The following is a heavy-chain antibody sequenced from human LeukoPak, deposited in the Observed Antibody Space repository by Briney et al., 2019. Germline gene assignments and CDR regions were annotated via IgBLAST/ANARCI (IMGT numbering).Heavy chain of an antibody. CDR3: AVAENFDY. V-gene: IGHV3-30*03. CDR1: GFTFSSYG. D-gene: IGHD6-19*01. J-gene: IGHJ4*02. CDR2: ISYDGSNK. Sequence: GGSLRLSCAASGFTFSSYGMHWVRQAPGKGLEWVAVISYDGSNKYYADSVKGRFTISRDNSKNTLYLQMNSLRAEDTAVYYCAVAENFDYWGQGTLVTVSS.